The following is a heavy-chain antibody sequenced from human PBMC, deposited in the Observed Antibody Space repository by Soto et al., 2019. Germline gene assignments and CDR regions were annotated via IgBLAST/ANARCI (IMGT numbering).Heavy chain of an antibody. D-gene: IGHD6-25*01. Sequence: QVQLVQSGAEVKKPGSSVKVSCKASGGTFSSYAISWVRQAPGQGLEWMGGIIPIFGTANYAQKFQGRVTIXTDESTSTAYMELRSLRSEDTAVYYCARQGAALRDYYYGMDVWGQGTTVTVSS. CDR1: GGTFSSYA. CDR3: ARQGAALRDYYYGMDV. J-gene: IGHJ6*02. CDR2: IIPIFGTA. V-gene: IGHV1-69*05.